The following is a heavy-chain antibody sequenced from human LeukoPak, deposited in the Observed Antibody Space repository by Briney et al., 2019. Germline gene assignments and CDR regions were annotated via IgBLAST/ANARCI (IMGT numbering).Heavy chain of an antibody. Sequence: GGSLRLSCAASGFTFSSYAMSWVRQAPGKGLEWVSAISGSGGSTYYADSVKGRFTISRDNSKNTLYLQMNSLRAEDTAVYYCAKKVPFSLAWAYYMDVWGKGTTVTVSS. D-gene: IGHD2/OR15-2a*01. J-gene: IGHJ6*03. CDR2: ISGSGGST. CDR3: AKKVPFSLAWAYYMDV. CDR1: GFTFSSYA. V-gene: IGHV3-23*01.